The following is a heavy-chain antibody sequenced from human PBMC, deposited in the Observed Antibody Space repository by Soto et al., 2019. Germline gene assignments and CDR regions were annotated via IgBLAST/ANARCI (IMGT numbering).Heavy chain of an antibody. Sequence: EVQLVESGGGLIQPGGSLRLACAASGFTVSSNYMSWVRQAPGKGLEWVSVIYSGGSTYYADSVKGRFTISRDKSKNLLYLQMNSLGADDTAKYYWARDVVGTNSYYYYGMDVWGQGTTVTVSS. V-gene: IGHV3-53*01. CDR1: GFTVSSNY. J-gene: IGHJ6*02. CDR2: IYSGGST. D-gene: IGHD2-21*01. CDR3: ARDVVGTNSYYYYGMDV.